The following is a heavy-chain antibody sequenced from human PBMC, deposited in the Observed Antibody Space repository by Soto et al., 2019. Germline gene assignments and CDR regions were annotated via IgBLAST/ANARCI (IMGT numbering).Heavy chain of an antibody. V-gene: IGHV3-53*01. D-gene: IGHD3-16*01. CDR1: GFTVSSNF. CDR3: VRVPNWGNAFDI. Sequence: PGGSLRLSCVVSGFTVSSNFMNWVRQAPGKGLEWVSILYRGGTTYYADSVKGRFTISRDNSKNILYLQMNSLRAEDTAVYYCVRVPNWGNAFDIWGQGTMVTVSS. J-gene: IGHJ3*02. CDR2: LYRGGTT.